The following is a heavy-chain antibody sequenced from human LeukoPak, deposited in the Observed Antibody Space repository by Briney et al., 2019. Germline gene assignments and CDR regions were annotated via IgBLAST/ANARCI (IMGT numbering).Heavy chain of an antibody. Sequence: ASVKVSCKASGYTFTGYYMHWVRQAPGQGLEWMGWINPNSGGTNYAQKFQGRVTMTRDTSISTAYMELSRLRSDDTAVYYCARAPRNDVAAFDIWGQGTMVTVSS. CDR3: ARAPRNDVAAFDI. J-gene: IGHJ3*02. V-gene: IGHV1-2*02. D-gene: IGHD1-1*01. CDR2: INPNSGGT. CDR1: GYTFTGYY.